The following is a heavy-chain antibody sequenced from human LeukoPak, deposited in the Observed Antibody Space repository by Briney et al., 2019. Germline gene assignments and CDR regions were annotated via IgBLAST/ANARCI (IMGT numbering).Heavy chain of an antibody. CDR3: ARSDGNFYGMDV. Sequence: GASVKVSCKASGYTFTGYYMHWVRQAPGQGLEWMGWINPNSGGTNYAQKFQGRVTMTRDTSISTAYMELGRLRSDDTAVYYCARSDGNFYGMDVWGQGTTVTVSS. CDR2: INPNSGGT. CDR1: GYTFTGYY. D-gene: IGHD1-14*01. V-gene: IGHV1-2*02. J-gene: IGHJ6*02.